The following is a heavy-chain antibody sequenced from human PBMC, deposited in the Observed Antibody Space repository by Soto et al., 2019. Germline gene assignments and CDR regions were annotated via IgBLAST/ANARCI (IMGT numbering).Heavy chain of an antibody. V-gene: IGHV1-46*01. J-gene: IGHJ5*02. D-gene: IGHD3-3*01. CDR1: GDTFTSYY. CDR2: VNPHGGIT. CDR3: ARSSGGNFGIIIEGSNWFDP. Sequence: ASVRVSCRAPGDTFTSYYLNWVSQAPGQGLELMGVVNPHGGITKYAQKFQGRVTMTRDTSRSTVYMELRSLRSDDTAIYYCARSSGGNFGIIIEGSNWFDPWGQGTLVTVSS.